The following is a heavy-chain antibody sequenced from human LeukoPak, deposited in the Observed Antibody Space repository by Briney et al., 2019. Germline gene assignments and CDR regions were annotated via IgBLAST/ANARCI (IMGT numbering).Heavy chain of an antibody. Sequence: ASVKVSCKASGYTFTGYYMHWVRQAPGQGLEWMEWINPNSGGTNYAQKFQGRVTMTRDTSISTAYMELSRLRSDDTAVYYCARDYIVATSGPLDYWGQGTLVTVSS. V-gene: IGHV1-2*02. D-gene: IGHD5-12*01. J-gene: IGHJ4*02. CDR1: GYTFTGYY. CDR3: ARDYIVATSGPLDY. CDR2: INPNSGGT.